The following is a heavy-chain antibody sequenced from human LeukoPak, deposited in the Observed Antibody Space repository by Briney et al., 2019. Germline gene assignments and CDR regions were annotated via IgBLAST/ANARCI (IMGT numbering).Heavy chain of an antibody. CDR3: VRDRPNYHESNGHYYNRDGDH. V-gene: IGHV3-23*01. D-gene: IGHD3-22*01. Sequence: GGSLRLSCAASGFTFNIYAMSWVRLAPGKGLQWVARMCGSAGCTFYSDSVKGRFTISRDNSKNTLYLQMNSPRAEDTAIYYCVRDRPNYHESNGHYYNRDGDHWGQGTLVTVSS. J-gene: IGHJ5*02. CDR1: GFTFNIYA. CDR2: MCGSAGCT.